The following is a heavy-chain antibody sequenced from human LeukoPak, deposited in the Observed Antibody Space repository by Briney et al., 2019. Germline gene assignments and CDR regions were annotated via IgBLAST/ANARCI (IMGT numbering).Heavy chain of an antibody. Sequence: PGGSLRLSCAASGFTFSDYYMSWIRQAPGKGLEWVSYITTSGNTIYQADSVKGRFTISWDNGKNSLYLQMNSLRAEDTAIYYCVRVRDGYNYDYWGQGTLVTVSS. V-gene: IGHV3-11*01. J-gene: IGHJ4*02. CDR3: VRVRDGYNYDY. CDR2: ITTSGNTI. D-gene: IGHD5-24*01. CDR1: GFTFSDYY.